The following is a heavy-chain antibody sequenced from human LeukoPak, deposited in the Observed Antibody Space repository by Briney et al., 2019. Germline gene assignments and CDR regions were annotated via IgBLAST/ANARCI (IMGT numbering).Heavy chain of an antibody. CDR2: VDYSGGDT. J-gene: IGHJ4*02. Sequence: ETLSLTCTVSGYSISSGSYWGWIRQAPGKGLEWVSSVDYSGGDTHYADSVMGRFTISRDNSKNTLYLQLNSLSADDTAVYYCARNSGWYGVSWGQGTLVTVSS. CDR1: GYSISSGSY. D-gene: IGHD6-19*01. V-gene: IGHV3-23*01. CDR3: ARNSGWYGVS.